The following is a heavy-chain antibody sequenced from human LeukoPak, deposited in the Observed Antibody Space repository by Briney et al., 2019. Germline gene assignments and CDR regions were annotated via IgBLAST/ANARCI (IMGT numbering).Heavy chain of an antibody. CDR2: ISGSGGST. CDR3: AKSGSYYYYYMDV. Sequence: GGSLRLSCAASGFTFSSYAMSWVRQAQGKGLEWVSAISGSGGSTYYADSVKGRFTISRDNSKNTLYLQVNSLRAEDTAVYYCAKSGSYYYYYMDVWGKGTTVTVSS. D-gene: IGHD1-26*01. V-gene: IGHV3-23*01. J-gene: IGHJ6*03. CDR1: GFTFSSYA.